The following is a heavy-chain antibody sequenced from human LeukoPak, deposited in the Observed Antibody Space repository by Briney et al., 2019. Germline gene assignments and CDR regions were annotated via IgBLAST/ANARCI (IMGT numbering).Heavy chain of an antibody. CDR1: GGSFSGYY. CDR3: ARTRRDGYNSVSDY. D-gene: IGHD5-24*01. Sequence: SETLSLTCAVYGGSFSGYYWSWIRQPPGKGLEWIGEINHSGSTNYNPSLKSRVTIAVDTSKNQFSLKLSSVTAADTAVYYCARTRRDGYNSVSDYWGQGTLVTVSS. J-gene: IGHJ4*02. CDR2: INHSGST. V-gene: IGHV4-34*01.